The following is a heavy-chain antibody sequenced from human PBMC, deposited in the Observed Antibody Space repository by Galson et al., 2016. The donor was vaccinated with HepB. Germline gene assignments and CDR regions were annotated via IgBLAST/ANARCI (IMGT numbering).Heavy chain of an antibody. CDR1: GFTFNTYS. CDR2: ISSSASTI. D-gene: IGHD1-1*01. V-gene: IGHV3-48*02. J-gene: IGHJ5*02. Sequence: LRLSCAASGFTFNTYSMNWVRQAPGKAPEWVSYISSSASTIYYADSAEGRFTISRDNAKNSLYLQMSSLRHEDTAVYYCARGRLDNYNWSDGFDPWGQGTLVTVSS. CDR3: ARGRLDNYNWSDGFDP.